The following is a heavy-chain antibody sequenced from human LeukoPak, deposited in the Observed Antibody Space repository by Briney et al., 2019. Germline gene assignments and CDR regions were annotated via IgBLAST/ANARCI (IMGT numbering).Heavy chain of an antibody. CDR3: AKWDSGIAVAGYFDY. Sequence: SETLSLTCTVSGGSISSSSYYWGWIRQPPGKGLEWIGSIYYSGSTYYNPSLKSRVTISVDTSKNQFSLKLSSVTAADTAVYYCAKWDSGIAVAGYFDYWGQGTLVTVSS. CDR1: GGSISSSSYY. CDR2: IYYSGST. D-gene: IGHD6-19*01. V-gene: IGHV4-39*07. J-gene: IGHJ4*02.